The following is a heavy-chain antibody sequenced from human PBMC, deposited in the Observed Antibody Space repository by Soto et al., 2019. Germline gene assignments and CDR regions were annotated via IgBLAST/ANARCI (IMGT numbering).Heavy chain of an antibody. V-gene: IGHV3-15*07. CDR1: GFTFSNAW. D-gene: IGHD6-19*01. CDR3: TTGVSAVALYAFDI. Sequence: EVQLVESGGGLVKPGGSLRLSCAASGFTFSNAWMNWVRQAPGKGLEWVGRIKSKTDGGTTDYAAPVKGRFTISKDDSKNTLYLQMNSLKTKDTAVYYCTTGVSAVALYAFDIWGQGTMVTVSS. CDR2: IKSKTDGGTT. J-gene: IGHJ3*02.